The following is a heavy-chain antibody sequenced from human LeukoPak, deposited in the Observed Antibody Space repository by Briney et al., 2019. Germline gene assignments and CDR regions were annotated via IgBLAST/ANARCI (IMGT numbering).Heavy chain of an antibody. CDR3: ARSGRGVGATTLYITRHWSDP. CDR2: IYYSGST. CDR1: GGSISSGGYY. D-gene: IGHD1-26*01. J-gene: IGHJ5*02. V-gene: IGHV4-31*03. Sequence: SQTLSLTCTVSGGSISSGGYYWSWIRQHPGKGLEWIGYIYYSGSTYYNPSLKSRVTISVDTSKNQFSLKLSSVTAADTAVYYCARSGRGVGATTLYITRHWSDPWGQGTLVTVSS.